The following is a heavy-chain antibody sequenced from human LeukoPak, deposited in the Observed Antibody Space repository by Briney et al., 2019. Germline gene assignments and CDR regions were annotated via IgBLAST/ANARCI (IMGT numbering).Heavy chain of an antibody. CDR1: GFTFSSYG. J-gene: IGHJ4*02. V-gene: IGHV3-30*18. CDR3: AKDRQWIQLKYYFDY. CDR2: ISYDGGNK. Sequence: GGSLRLSCAASGFTFSSYGMHWVRQAPGKGLEWVAVISYDGGNKYYADSVKGRFTISRDNSKNTLYLQMNSLRAEDTAVYYCAKDRQWIQLKYYFDYWGQGTLVTVSS. D-gene: IGHD5-18*01.